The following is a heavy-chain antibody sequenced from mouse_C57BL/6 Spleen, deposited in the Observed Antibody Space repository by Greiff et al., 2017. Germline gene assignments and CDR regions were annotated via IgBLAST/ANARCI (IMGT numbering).Heavy chain of an antibody. V-gene: IGHV1-15*01. CDR3: TNYSRGYFDV. Sequence: QVQLQQSGAELVRPGASVTLSCKASGYTFTDYEMHWVKQTPVHGLEWIGAIDPETGGTAYNQKFKGKAILTADKSSSTAYMELRSLTSEDSAVYYCTNYSRGYFDVWGTGTTVTVSS. CDR1: GYTFTDYE. D-gene: IGHD1-1*01. CDR2: IDPETGGT. J-gene: IGHJ1*03.